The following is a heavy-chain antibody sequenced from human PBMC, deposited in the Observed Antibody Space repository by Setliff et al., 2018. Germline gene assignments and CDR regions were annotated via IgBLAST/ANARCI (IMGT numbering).Heavy chain of an antibody. V-gene: IGHV4-59*10. CDR1: GGSFSGYY. J-gene: IGHJ4*02. CDR2: IYIGGSA. Sequence: LSLTCAVYGGSFSGYYWSWIRQPAGKGLEWIGHIYIGGSANYNPSLKSRVTMSIDTSKNQFSLKLNSVTAADTAVYYCARSFSRREKFLLDYWGQGALVTVSS. CDR3: ARSFSRREKFLLDY.